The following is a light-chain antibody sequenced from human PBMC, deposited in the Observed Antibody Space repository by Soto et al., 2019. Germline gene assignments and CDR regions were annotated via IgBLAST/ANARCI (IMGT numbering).Light chain of an antibody. CDR2: GAS. CDR1: QSVSNNY. V-gene: IGKV3-20*01. CDR3: QQYATSPLA. J-gene: IGKJ1*01. Sequence: ETVLTHFPCNVCWAAEERATLSCSASQSVSNNYLAWYQQKPGQAPRLVIFGASNRATGIPDRFSASGSGPEFPLTFSRLEPEDVAVYYCQQYATSPLAFGHGTKVDI.